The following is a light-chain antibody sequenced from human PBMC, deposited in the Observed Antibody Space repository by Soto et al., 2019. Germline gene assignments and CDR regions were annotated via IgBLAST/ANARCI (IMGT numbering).Light chain of an antibody. CDR1: QTVLYSSNNKNH. J-gene: IGKJ2*01. Sequence: DIVMTQSPDSLAVSLGERATINCRSSQTVLYSSNNKNHLAWYQQKPGQPPKLLIYWASTRESGVPDRFSGSGSGTDFTLTISSLQAEDLAVYYCQQYYTTPYTFGQGTKLEI. CDR2: WAS. CDR3: QQYYTTPYT. V-gene: IGKV4-1*01.